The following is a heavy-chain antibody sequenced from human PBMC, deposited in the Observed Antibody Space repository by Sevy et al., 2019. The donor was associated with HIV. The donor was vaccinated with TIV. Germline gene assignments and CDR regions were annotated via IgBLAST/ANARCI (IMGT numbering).Heavy chain of an antibody. CDR1: GGSISIANHY. V-gene: IGHV4-31*03. CDR3: ARVVTIFGRSMDV. D-gene: IGHD3-3*01. Sequence: SETLSLTCTLAGGSISIANHYWSWIRQHPGKGLEWIGYIYYSGSTYYNPSLKSRVTISVDTSKNQFSLKLSSVTAADTAVYYCARVVTIFGRSMDVWGQGTTVTVSS. CDR2: IYYSGST. J-gene: IGHJ6*02.